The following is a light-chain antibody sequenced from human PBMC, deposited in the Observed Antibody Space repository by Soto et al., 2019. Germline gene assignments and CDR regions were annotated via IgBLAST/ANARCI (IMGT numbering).Light chain of an antibody. J-gene: IGKJ5*01. Sequence: EVVLTQPPGTLSLSPGERATLSCRASQSVTNNYLAWYQQKPGQAPMLLIYDASNRATGIPDRFSGSGSGTDFTLTISRLEPEDFAVFYCQEYAHPPIPFGQGTRLESK. V-gene: IGKV3-20*01. CDR3: QEYAHPPIP. CDR1: QSVTNNY. CDR2: DAS.